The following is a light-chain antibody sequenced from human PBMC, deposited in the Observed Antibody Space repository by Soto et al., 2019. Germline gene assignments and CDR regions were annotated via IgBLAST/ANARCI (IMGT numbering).Light chain of an antibody. CDR2: EVS. J-gene: IGLJ2*01. CDR3: TSYTSSDTPPVI. Sequence: QSALTQPASVSGSPGQSITISCTGTSSDVGGYNYVSWYQHHPGKAPKLMIHEVSNRPSGVSNRLSGSKSGNTASLTISGLQAEDEADYYCTSYTSSDTPPVIFGGGTKLTVL. CDR1: SSDVGGYNY. V-gene: IGLV2-14*01.